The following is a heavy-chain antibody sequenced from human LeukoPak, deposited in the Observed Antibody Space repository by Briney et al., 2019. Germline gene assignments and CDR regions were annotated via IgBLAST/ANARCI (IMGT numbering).Heavy chain of an antibody. V-gene: IGHV4-34*01. CDR2: INHSGST. Sequence: SETLSLTCAVYGGSFSGYYWSLIRQPPGKGLEWIGEINHSGSTNYNPSLKSRVTISVDTSKNQFSLKLSSVTAADTAVYYCARTYSSGWYRPQAFDYWGQGTLVTVSS. CDR1: GGSFSGYY. CDR3: ARTYSSGWYRPQAFDY. D-gene: IGHD6-19*01. J-gene: IGHJ4*02.